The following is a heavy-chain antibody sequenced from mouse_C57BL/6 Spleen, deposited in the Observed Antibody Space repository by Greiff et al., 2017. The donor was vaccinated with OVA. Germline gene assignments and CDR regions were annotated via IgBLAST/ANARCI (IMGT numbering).Heavy chain of an antibody. CDR3: ARAEGNDYDDVAWFAY. J-gene: IGHJ3*01. V-gene: IGHV1-53*01. CDR1: GYTFTSYW. D-gene: IGHD2-4*01. CDR2: INPSNGGT. Sequence: QVQLKQPGTELVKPGASVKLSCKASGYTFTSYWMHWVKQRPGQGLEWIGNINPSNGGTNYNEKFKSKATLTVEKSSSTAYMQLSSLTSEDSAVYYCARAEGNDYDDVAWFAYWGQGTLVTVSA.